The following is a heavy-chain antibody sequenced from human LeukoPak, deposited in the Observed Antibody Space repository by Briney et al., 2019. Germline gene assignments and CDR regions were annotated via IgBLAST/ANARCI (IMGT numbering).Heavy chain of an antibody. CDR3: ARVRTGYSSSWYLDY. D-gene: IGHD6-13*01. Sequence: GGSLRLSCAASGFTFSSYGMHWVRQAPGKGLEWVAVIWYDGSNKYYADSVKGRFTISRDNSKNTLYLQMNSLRAEDTAVYYCARVRTGYSSSWYLDYWGQGTLVTVSS. CDR1: GFTFSSYG. V-gene: IGHV3-33*08. CDR2: IWYDGSNK. J-gene: IGHJ4*02.